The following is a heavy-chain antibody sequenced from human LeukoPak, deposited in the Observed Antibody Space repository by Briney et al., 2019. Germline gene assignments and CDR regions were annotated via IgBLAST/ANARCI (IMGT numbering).Heavy chain of an antibody. Sequence: GASVKVSCKASGGTFSSYAISWVRQAPGQGLEWMGRIIPILGIANYAQKFQGRVTITADKSTSTAYMELSSLRSEDTAVYYCAKDFRTVARPEGFQHWGQGTLVTVSS. D-gene: IGHD4-23*01. V-gene: IGHV1-69*04. CDR1: GGTFSSYA. CDR3: AKDFRTVARPEGFQH. CDR2: IIPILGIA. J-gene: IGHJ1*01.